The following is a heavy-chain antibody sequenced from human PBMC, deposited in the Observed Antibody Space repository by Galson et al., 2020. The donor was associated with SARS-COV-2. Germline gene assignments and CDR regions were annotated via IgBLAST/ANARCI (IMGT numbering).Heavy chain of an antibody. V-gene: IGHV1-18*01. Sequence: ASVKVSCKASGYTFTSYGISWVRQAPGQVLEWMGWISDYNGNTNKAQKLQGRVTMTTDTSTSTAYMALRGLRSDDTDVYYCARGPAAIDAFDIWGQGTMVTVSS. CDR1: GYTFTSYG. J-gene: IGHJ3*02. CDR3: ARGPAAIDAFDI. D-gene: IGHD2-2*01. CDR2: ISDYNGNT.